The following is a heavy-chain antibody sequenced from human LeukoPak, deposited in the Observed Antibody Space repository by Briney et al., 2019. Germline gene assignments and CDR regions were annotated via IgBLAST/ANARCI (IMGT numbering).Heavy chain of an antibody. CDR3: ARGIAAAPPDADY. CDR2: LSYSGNS. D-gene: IGHD6-13*01. Sequence: SETLSLTCTVSGGSISSSSYYWGWIRQPPGKGLEWIGYLSYSGNSNYNPSLKSRVSISGDTSKNQFSLKLSSVTAADTAVYYCARGIAAAPPDADYWGQGTLVTVSS. CDR1: GGSISSSSYY. V-gene: IGHV4-61*05. J-gene: IGHJ4*02.